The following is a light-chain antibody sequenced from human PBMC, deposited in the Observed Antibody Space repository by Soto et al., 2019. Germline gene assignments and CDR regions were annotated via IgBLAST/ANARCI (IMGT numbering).Light chain of an antibody. J-gene: IGLJ1*01. CDR2: DVN. Sequence: QSALTQPRSVSGSPGQSVTISCTGTSSDVGGYDSVSWYQHHTGKAPKLMIYDVNKWPSGVPDRFSGSKSGHTASLTISGLQADDEADYYCCSYAGRSTSVFGTGTKVTVL. V-gene: IGLV2-11*01. CDR1: SSDVGGYDS. CDR3: CSYAGRSTSV.